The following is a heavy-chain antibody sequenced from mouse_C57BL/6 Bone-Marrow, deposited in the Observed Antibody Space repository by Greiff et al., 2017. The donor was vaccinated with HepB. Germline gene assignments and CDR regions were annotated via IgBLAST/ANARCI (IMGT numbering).Heavy chain of an antibody. J-gene: IGHJ3*01. D-gene: IGHD4-1*02. CDR2: IRLKSDNYAT. V-gene: IGHV6-3*01. CDR3: SPTGTKGFAY. CDR1: GFTFSNYW. Sequence: EVKLVESGGGLVQPGGSMKLSCVASGFTFSNYWMNWVRQSPEKGLEWVAQIRLKSDNYATHYAESVKGRFTISRDDSKSSVYLQMNNLRAEDTGIYYCSPTGTKGFAYWGQGTLVTVSA.